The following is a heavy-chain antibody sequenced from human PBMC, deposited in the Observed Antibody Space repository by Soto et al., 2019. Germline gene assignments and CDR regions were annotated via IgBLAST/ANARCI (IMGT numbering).Heavy chain of an antibody. V-gene: IGHV1-18*01. Sequence: QVQLVQSGAEVKKPGASVKVSCKASGYTFTSYGISWVRQAPGQGLEWMGWISAYNGNTNYAQRLQGRVTMTTDTSTSTAYMELRSLRSDDTAVYYCVREVRGTRRYYGMDVWGQGTTVTVSS. D-gene: IGHD1-7*01. CDR3: VREVRGTRRYYGMDV. J-gene: IGHJ6*02. CDR2: ISAYNGNT. CDR1: GYTFTSYG.